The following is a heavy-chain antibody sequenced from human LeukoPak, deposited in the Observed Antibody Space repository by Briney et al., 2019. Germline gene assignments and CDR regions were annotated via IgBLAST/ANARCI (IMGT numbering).Heavy chain of an antibody. V-gene: IGHV4-59*08. Sequence: LETLSLTCTVSGGSISSYYWSWIRQPPGKGLEWIGYIYYSGSTNYNPSLKSRVTISVDTSKNQFSLKLSSVTAADTAVYYCARRHCSSTSCHYYMDVWGKGTTVTVSS. J-gene: IGHJ6*03. D-gene: IGHD2-2*01. CDR1: GGSISSYY. CDR3: ARRHCSSTSCHYYMDV. CDR2: IYYSGST.